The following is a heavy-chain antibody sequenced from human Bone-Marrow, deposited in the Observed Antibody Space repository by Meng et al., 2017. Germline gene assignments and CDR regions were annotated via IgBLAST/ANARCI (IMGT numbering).Heavy chain of an antibody. CDR2: ISSSSSYI. CDR3: ARVGATSVSGDAFDI. CDR1: GFTFSSYG. V-gene: IGHV3-21*01. D-gene: IGHD1-26*01. Sequence: GESLKISCAASGFTFSSYGMHWVRQAPGKGLEWVSSISSSSSYIYYADSVKGRFTISRDNAKNSLYLQMNSLRAEDTAVYYCARVGATSVSGDAFDIWGQGTKVT. J-gene: IGHJ3*02.